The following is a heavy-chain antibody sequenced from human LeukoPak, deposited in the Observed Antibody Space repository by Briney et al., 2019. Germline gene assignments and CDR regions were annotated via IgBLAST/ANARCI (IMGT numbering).Heavy chain of an antibody. CDR2: ISAYNDNT. Sequence: AAVKVSRKASGYTFTSYVIRWVRQAPGQGLEWMGWISAYNDNTNNAQKLQGRVTMPTDTSTRTAYMELRSLRSDDTAVYYCARGPLVQLERRFGWFDPWGQGTLVTVSS. CDR1: GYTFTSYV. J-gene: IGHJ5*02. CDR3: ARGPLVQLERRFGWFDP. D-gene: IGHD1-1*01. V-gene: IGHV1-18*01.